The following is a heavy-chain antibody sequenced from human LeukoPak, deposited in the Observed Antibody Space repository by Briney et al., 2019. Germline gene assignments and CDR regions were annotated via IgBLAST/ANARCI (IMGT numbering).Heavy chain of an antibody. CDR3: ARDSKGAWGTFDY. CDR1: DDSINRDF. J-gene: IGHJ4*02. D-gene: IGHD1-1*01. V-gene: IGHV4-4*07. Sequence: SETLSLTCTAPDDSINRDFWSWIRQPAGKGLEWIGRIYTSGSTNYNPSLKSRVTMSVDTSKNQFSLKLSSVTAADTAVYYCARDSKGAWGTFDYWGQGTLVTVSS. CDR2: IYTSGST.